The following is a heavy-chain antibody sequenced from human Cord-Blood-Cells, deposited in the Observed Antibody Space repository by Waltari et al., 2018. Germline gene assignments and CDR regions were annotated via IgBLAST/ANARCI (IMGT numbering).Heavy chain of an antibody. Sequence: EVQLVESGGGLSHIGGSLRISCAASGFTVSINCLICVSQAPGKGLEWVSVIYSGGSIYYADSVKGRFTISRDNSKNTMYLQMNSLRAEDTAVYYCARYYFWSGYYTAFDIWGQGTMVTVSS. CDR2: IYSGGSI. V-gene: IGHV3-53*01. CDR3: ARYYFWSGYYTAFDI. D-gene: IGHD3-3*01. J-gene: IGHJ3*02. CDR1: GFTVSINC.